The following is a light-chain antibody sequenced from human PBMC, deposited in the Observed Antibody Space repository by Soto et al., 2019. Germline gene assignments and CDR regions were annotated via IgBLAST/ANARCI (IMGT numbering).Light chain of an antibody. CDR3: EVGDNSSDQVV. CDR2: YDS. V-gene: IGLV3-21*01. CDR1: NIGSKF. J-gene: IGLJ3*02. Sequence: SYELTQPPSVSVAPGQTATITCGGHNIGSKFVHWFQQKPGQAPVVVIFYDSGRPSGIAERFSGSKSGNAATLTISRVEAGDEADYYCEVGDNSSDQVVFGGGTKLTVL.